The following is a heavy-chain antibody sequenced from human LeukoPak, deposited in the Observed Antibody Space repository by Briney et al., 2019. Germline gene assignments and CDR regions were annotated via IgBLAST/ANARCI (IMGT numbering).Heavy chain of an antibody. D-gene: IGHD6-13*01. Sequence: SETLSLTCAVYGGSFSGYYWSWIRQPPGKGLEWIGEINHSGSTNYNPSLKSRVTISVDTSKNQFSLKLSSVTAADTAVYYCARHVRKRGIAAAGTPGWFDPWGQGTLVTVSS. J-gene: IGHJ5*02. CDR1: GGSFSGYY. V-gene: IGHV4-34*01. CDR3: ARHVRKRGIAAAGTPGWFDP. CDR2: INHSGST.